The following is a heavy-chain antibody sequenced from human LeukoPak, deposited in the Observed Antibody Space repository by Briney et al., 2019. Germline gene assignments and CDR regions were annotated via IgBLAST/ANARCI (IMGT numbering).Heavy chain of an antibody. J-gene: IGHJ6*02. V-gene: IGHV3-23*01. CDR2: ISGSGGST. D-gene: IGHD6-13*01. Sequence: HPGGSLRLSCAASGFTFSSYAMSWVRQAPGEGLEWVSAISGSGGSTYYADSVKGRFTISRDNSKNTLYLQMNSLRAEDTAVYYCARDRAAAGYYYYGMDVWGQGTTVTVSS. CDR1: GFTFSSYA. CDR3: ARDRAAAGYYYYGMDV.